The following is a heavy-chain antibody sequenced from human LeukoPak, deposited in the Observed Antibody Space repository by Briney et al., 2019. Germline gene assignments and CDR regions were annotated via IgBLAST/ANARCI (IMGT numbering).Heavy chain of an antibody. Sequence: GGSLRLSCAASGFTFSSYAMNWVRQAPGKGLEWASSISNSDGSTHYADFVKGRFTISRDNSKNTLHLQMNSLRAEDTAVYYCAKSLGVGGYTRYKGFDQWGQGTLVTVSS. D-gene: IGHD5-24*01. CDR3: AKSLGVGGYTRYKGFDQ. CDR2: ISNSDGST. V-gene: IGHV3-23*01. CDR1: GFTFSSYA. J-gene: IGHJ4*02.